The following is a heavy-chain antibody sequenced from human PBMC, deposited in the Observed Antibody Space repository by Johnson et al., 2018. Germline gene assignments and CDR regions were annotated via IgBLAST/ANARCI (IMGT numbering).Heavy chain of an antibody. Sequence: QVQLVQSGGGVVQPGRSLRLSCAASGFTFSSYGMHWVRQAPGKGLEWVAVLSSDGSNKYYADSVKGRFTISRDNSKNTLYLQMNSLRAEDTAAYYCAKDCGVWGGDCYSYFQRWGQGTRVTVSS. CDR3: AKDCGVWGGDCYSYFQR. CDR1: GFTFSSYG. D-gene: IGHD2-21*02. V-gene: IGHV3-30*18. CDR2: LSSDGSNK. J-gene: IGHJ1*01.